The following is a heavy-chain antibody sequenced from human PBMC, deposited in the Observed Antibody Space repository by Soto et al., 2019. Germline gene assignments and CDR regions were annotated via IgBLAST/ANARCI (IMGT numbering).Heavy chain of an antibody. J-gene: IGHJ4*02. D-gene: IGHD2-2*01. CDR1: GGTFSSYT. CDR3: ATLLLGYCSSATCYDY. Sequence: QVQLVQSGAEVKKPGSSVKVSCKASGGTFSSYTISWVRQAPGQGLEWMGRIIPILGIANYAQKFQGRVTITADISTSTAYMELSSLRSEDTAVYYCATLLLGYCSSATCYDYWGQGTLVTVSS. V-gene: IGHV1-69*02. CDR2: IIPILGIA.